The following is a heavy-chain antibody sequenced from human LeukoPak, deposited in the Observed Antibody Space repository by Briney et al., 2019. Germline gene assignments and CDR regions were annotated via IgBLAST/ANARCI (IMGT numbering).Heavy chain of an antibody. Sequence: VASVKVSCKVSGYTLTELSMHWVRQAPGKGLEWMGGFDPEDGETIYAQKFQGRVTMTEDTSTDTAYMELSSLRSEDTAVYYCATAVRLGELSPDYWGQGTLVTVSS. CDR1: GYTLTELS. CDR3: ATAVRLGELSPDY. J-gene: IGHJ4*02. CDR2: FDPEDGET. V-gene: IGHV1-24*01. D-gene: IGHD3-16*02.